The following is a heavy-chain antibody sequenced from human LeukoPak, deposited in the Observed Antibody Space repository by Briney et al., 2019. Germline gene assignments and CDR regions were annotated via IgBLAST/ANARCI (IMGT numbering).Heavy chain of an antibody. Sequence: GGSLRLSCAASGFTFSSYSMNWVRQAPGKGLEWVSSISSSSSYIYYADSVKGRFTISRDNAKNSLYLQMNSLRAEATAVYYCARLGIEIFDYWGQGTLVTVSS. V-gene: IGHV3-21*01. CDR2: ISSSSSYI. J-gene: IGHJ4*02. CDR1: GFTFSSYS. CDR3: ARLGIEIFDY. D-gene: IGHD6-13*01.